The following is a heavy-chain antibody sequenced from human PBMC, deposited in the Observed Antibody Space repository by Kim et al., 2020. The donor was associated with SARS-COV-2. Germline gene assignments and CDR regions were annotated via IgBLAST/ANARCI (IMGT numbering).Heavy chain of an antibody. D-gene: IGHD5-12*01. V-gene: IGHV4-39*01. Sequence: KSRVTISVDTSKNQFSLKLSSVTAADTAVYYCARPGYSGYQRPYYYYMDVWGKGTTVTVSS. CDR3: ARPGYSGYQRPYYYYMDV. J-gene: IGHJ6*03.